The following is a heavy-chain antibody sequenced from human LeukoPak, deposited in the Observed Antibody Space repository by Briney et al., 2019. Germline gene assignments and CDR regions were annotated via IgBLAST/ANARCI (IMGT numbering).Heavy chain of an antibody. V-gene: IGHV4-39*01. D-gene: IGHD2-2*01. J-gene: IGHJ3*02. Sequence: SETLSLTCTVSGGSISGSFYYWGWIRQPPGKGLEWIGSIYYSGSTYYNPSLKSRVTISVDTPKNQFSLMLTSVTAADTAVYYCARASRYCSSTSCPPSGAFDIWGQGTMVTVSS. CDR2: IYYSGST. CDR1: GGSISGSFYY. CDR3: ARASRYCSSTSCPPSGAFDI.